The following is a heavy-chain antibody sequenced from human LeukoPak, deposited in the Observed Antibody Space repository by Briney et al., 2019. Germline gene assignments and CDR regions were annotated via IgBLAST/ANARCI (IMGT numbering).Heavy chain of an antibody. D-gene: IGHD6-6*01. V-gene: IGHV3-64*01. CDR1: GFTFSSYA. Sequence: GGSLRLSCAASGFTFSSYAMHWVRQAPGKGLEYVSAISSNGDTTYYANTVKGRFTISRDNSKNTLYLQMGSLRAEDMAVYYCAREWVEYSNTWSHFDYWGQGTLVTVSS. CDR3: AREWVEYSNTWSHFDY. CDR2: ISSNGDTT. J-gene: IGHJ4*02.